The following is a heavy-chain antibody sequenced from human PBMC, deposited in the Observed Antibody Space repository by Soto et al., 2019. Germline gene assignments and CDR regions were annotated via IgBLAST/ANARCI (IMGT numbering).Heavy chain of an antibody. CDR2: ISRSRTTT. Sequence: VGSLRLSCAGSGFTFSSYAMSWVRQAPGKGLEWVSAISRSRTTTAYADSVKGRFTISRDNSKNTLYLQMNRLRIDDTAIYYCAKDAGSVCSGGCCSFQAPDHWGQGTRVTVSS. V-gene: IGHV3-23*01. D-gene: IGHD2-15*01. CDR1: GFTFSSYA. CDR3: AKDAGSVCSGGCCSFQAPDH. J-gene: IGHJ4*02.